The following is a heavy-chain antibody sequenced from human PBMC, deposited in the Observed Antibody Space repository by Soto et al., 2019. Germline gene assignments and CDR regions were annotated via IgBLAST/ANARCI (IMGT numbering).Heavy chain of an antibody. CDR3: ARGPYSSGWYVVDY. J-gene: IGHJ4*02. D-gene: IGHD6-19*01. V-gene: IGHV4-4*07. CDR2: LYSSGNT. CDR1: GASISAYA. Sequence: QVQLQESGPGLVKPSETLSLTSTVSGASISAYAWSWIRQPAGKGLESIGRLYSSGNTNYNPSFKSRRTMSADTSKNQFSLKLSAVTAADTAVYYCARGPYSSGWYVVDYWGQGTLVTVSS.